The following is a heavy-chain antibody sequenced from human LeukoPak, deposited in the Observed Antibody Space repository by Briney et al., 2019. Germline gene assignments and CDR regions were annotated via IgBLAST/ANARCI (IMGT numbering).Heavy chain of an antibody. J-gene: IGHJ4*02. CDR3: ARGGYYDSSGYYPFDY. Sequence: SVKVSCKASGGTFSSYAISWVRQAPGQGLEWMGGIIPIFGTANYAQKFQGRVTITADESTSTAYMELSSLRSGDTAVYYCARGGYYDSSGYYPFDYWGQGTLVTVSS. CDR2: IIPIFGTA. D-gene: IGHD3-22*01. V-gene: IGHV1-69*01. CDR1: GGTFSSYA.